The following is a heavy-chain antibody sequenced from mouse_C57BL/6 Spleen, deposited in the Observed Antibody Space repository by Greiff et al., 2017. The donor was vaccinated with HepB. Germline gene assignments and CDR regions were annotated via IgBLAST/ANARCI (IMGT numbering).Heavy chain of an antibody. D-gene: IGHD2-4*01. CDR3: ARRIYYDYERYFDV. V-gene: IGHV1-9*01. J-gene: IGHJ1*03. Sequence: QVQLQQSGAELMKPGASVKLSCKATGYTFTGYWIEWVKQRPGHGLEWIGEILPGSGSTNYNEKFKGKATFTADTASNTAYMQLISLTTEDSAIYYCARRIYYDYERYFDVWGTGTTVTVSS. CDR1: GYTFTGYW. CDR2: ILPGSGST.